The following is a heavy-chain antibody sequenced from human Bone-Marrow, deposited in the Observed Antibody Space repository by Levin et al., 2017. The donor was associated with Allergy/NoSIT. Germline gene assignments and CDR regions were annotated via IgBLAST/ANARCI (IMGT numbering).Heavy chain of an antibody. J-gene: IGHJ3*02. Sequence: GGSLRLSCAASRFSFSDYGMHWVRQAPGKGLEWVALIWDDGTSQYYADSVKGRFTISRDNSKNTVYLQMNSLRVEDTGVYYCASAGVTSGTDAFDIWGQGTLVTVSS. D-gene: IGHD2-21*02. CDR1: RFSFSDYG. CDR3: ASAGVTSGTDAFDI. V-gene: IGHV3-33*01. CDR2: IWDDGTSQ.